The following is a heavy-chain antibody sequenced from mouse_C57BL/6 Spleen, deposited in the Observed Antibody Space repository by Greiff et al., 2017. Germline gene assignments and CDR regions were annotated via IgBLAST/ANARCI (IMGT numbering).Heavy chain of an antibody. Sequence: QVQLQQSGPELVKPGASVKISCKASGYAFSSSWMNWVKQRPGKGLEWIGRIYPGDGDTNYNGKFKGKATLTADKSSSIAYMQLSSLTSEDSAVYFCAREGGYYYGSSRYAMDYWGQGTSVTVSS. CDR2: IYPGDGDT. CDR1: GYAFSSSW. D-gene: IGHD1-1*01. J-gene: IGHJ4*01. V-gene: IGHV1-82*01. CDR3: AREGGYYYGSSRYAMDY.